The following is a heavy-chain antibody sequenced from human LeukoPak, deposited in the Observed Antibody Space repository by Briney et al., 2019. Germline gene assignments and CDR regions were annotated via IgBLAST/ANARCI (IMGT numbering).Heavy chain of an antibody. V-gene: IGHV3-53*01. CDR1: GFSVSSNY. CDR3: ARVSTAMVNAFDI. Sequence: GGSLRLSCAASGFSVSSNYISWVRQAPGKGLEWVSVIYSGGSTYYADSVKGRFTISRDNSKNTLYLQMSSLRAEDTAVYYCARVSTAMVNAFDIWGQGTMVTVSS. J-gene: IGHJ3*02. CDR2: IYSGGST. D-gene: IGHD5-18*01.